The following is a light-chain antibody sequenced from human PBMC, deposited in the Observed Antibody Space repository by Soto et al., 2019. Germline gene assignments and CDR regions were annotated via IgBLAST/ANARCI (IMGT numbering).Light chain of an antibody. CDR3: QQYGTSPPDT. CDR1: QSLTNNY. V-gene: IGKV3-20*01. Sequence: ILLAQAPSPLGFPPGESATLSCRASQSLTNNYLAWYQQKPGQAPRLLFHGASSRAAGIPDRFSGSGSGTDFTLTISRLEPEDVAVYYCQQYGTSPPDTFGQGTRLEIK. J-gene: IGKJ5*01. CDR2: GAS.